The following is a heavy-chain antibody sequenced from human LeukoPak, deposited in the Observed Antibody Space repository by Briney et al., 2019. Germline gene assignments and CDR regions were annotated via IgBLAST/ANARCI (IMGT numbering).Heavy chain of an antibody. J-gene: IGHJ4*02. CDR1: GYTFTSYD. V-gene: IGHV1-8*01. CDR3: ARVESSSWYDFDY. Sequence: ASVKVSCKASGYTFTSYDINWVRQATGQGLEWMGWMNPNSGNTGYAQKFQGRVTMTRNTSISTAYMELSSLRSEDTAVYYCARVESSSWYDFDYWGQGTLVTVSS. D-gene: IGHD6-13*01. CDR2: MNPNSGNT.